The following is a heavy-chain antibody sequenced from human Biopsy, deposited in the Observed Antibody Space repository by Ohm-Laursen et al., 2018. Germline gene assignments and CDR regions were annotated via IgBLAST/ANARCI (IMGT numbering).Heavy chain of an antibody. CDR2: IWYDGTNE. J-gene: IGHJ2*01. V-gene: IGHV3-33*01. CDR3: ARGLSSGWYGYFDV. D-gene: IGHD6-19*01. Sequence: SSLRLSCTASGFTFGHYAMHWVRQAPGKGLEWIPLIWYDGTNEDYADSVKGRFTISRDNSKNTLYLQINTLTLEDTAFYYCARGLSSGWYGYFDVWGRGTLVTVSS. CDR1: GFTFGHYA.